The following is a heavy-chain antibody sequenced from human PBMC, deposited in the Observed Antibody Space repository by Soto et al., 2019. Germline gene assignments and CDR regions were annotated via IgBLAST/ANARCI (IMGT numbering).Heavy chain of an antibody. CDR1: GFTFSSHW. J-gene: IGHJ4*02. CDR3: ARDGGGAKDY. Sequence: GGSLRLSCAASGFTFSSHWMTWVRQAPGKGLEWVANIKADGSDKYYADSVKGRFIISRDNAKNTLSLQMNSLRVEDTAVYYCARDGGGAKDYWGQGTLVTVSS. CDR2: IKADGSDK. V-gene: IGHV3-7*01. D-gene: IGHD3-16*01.